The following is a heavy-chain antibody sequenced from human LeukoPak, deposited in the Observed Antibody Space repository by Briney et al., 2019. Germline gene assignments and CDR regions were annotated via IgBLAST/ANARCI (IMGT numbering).Heavy chain of an antibody. Sequence: PSETLSLTCAVYGGSFSGYYWSWIRQPPGKGLEWIGEINHSGSTNYNPSLKGRVTISVDTSKNQFPLKLSSVTAADTAVYYCARGTLGYCSSTSCYRYYFDYWGQGTLVTVSS. V-gene: IGHV4-34*01. CDR3: ARGTLGYCSSTSCYRYYFDY. CDR1: GGSFSGYY. D-gene: IGHD2-2*02. J-gene: IGHJ4*02. CDR2: INHSGST.